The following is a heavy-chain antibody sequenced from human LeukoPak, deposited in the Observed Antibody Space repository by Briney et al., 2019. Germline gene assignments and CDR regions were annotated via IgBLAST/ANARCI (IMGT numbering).Heavy chain of an antibody. Sequence: GGSLRLSCAASEFTFSSYAMSWARQAPGKGLEWVSAISGSGDSTYYADSVKGRFTISRDNSKNTLYLQMNSLRAEDTAIYYCAKGKQLIDYWGQGTLVTVSS. V-gene: IGHV3-23*01. CDR3: AKGKQLIDY. CDR1: EFTFSSYA. D-gene: IGHD6-13*01. CDR2: ISGSGDST. J-gene: IGHJ4*02.